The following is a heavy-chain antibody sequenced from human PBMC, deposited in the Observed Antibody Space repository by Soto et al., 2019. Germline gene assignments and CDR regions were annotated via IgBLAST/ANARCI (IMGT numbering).Heavy chain of an antibody. CDR3: ARADFSSSWYERGLKRFDYFDS. V-gene: IGHV3-11*01. CDR2: ISSSGSTI. D-gene: IGHD6-13*01. J-gene: IGHJ4*02. Sequence: QVQLVESGGGLVKPGGSLRLSCAASGFTFSDYYMSWIRQAPGKGLEWVSSISSSGSTIYYADSVKGRFTISRDNPKNSLYLQMNSRRAEETAVYYCARADFSSSWYERGLKRFDYFDSWGQGTLVTVSS. CDR1: GFTFSDYY.